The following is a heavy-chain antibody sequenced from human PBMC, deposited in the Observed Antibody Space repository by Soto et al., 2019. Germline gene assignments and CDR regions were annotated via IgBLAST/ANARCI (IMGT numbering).Heavy chain of an antibody. CDR3: ANRATGTDFDY. D-gene: IGHD1-1*01. CDR1: GFTFSSYA. CDR2: ISGSGDST. Sequence: EVQLLESGGGLVQPGGSLRLSCAASGFTFSSYAMSWVRQAPGKGLEWVSVISGSGDSTYYADSVKGRFTISRDNSKNTLYLQMNSLRDEDTAVYYCANRATGTDFDYWGQGTLVTVSS. J-gene: IGHJ4*02. V-gene: IGHV3-23*01.